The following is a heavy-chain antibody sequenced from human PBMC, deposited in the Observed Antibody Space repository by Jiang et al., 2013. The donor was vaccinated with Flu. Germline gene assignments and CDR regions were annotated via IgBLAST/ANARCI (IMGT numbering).Heavy chain of an antibody. D-gene: IGHD6-6*01. J-gene: IGHJ3*02. V-gene: IGHV6-1*01. CDR2: TYYRSKWYN. CDR1: GDSVSSNSAA. CDR3: ARGWEGSKQLVRVGAFDI. Sequence: QTLSLTCAISGDSVSSNSAAWNWIRQSPSRGLEWLGRTYYRSKWYNDYAVSVKSRITINPDTSKNQFSLQLNSVTPEDTAVYYCARGWEGSKQLVRVGAFDIWGQGTMVTVSS.